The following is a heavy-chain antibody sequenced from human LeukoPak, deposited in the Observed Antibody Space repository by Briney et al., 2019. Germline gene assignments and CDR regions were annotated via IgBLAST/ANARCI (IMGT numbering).Heavy chain of an antibody. D-gene: IGHD1-20*01. CDR2: IYTSGTT. Sequence: PSETLSLTCTVSGGSISSGSYYWSWIRQPAGKGLEWIGRIYTSGTTNYNPSLKSRVTISVDTSKNQFSLKLSSVTAADTAVYYYARELTGDDAFDIWGQGTMVTVSS. J-gene: IGHJ3*02. CDR1: GGSISSGSYY. CDR3: ARELTGDDAFDI. V-gene: IGHV4-61*02.